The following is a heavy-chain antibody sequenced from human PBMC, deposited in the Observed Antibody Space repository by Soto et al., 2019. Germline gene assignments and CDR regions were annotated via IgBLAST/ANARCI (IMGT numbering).Heavy chain of an antibody. V-gene: IGHV4-59*08. Sequence: PSETLSLTCAVPGGSISSYDRSWILQPPGKGLEWIGYIYYSGSTNYNPSLKSRVTISVDTSKNQFSLKLSSVTAADTAVYYCARHWLKHYYSCGVDVWGQGTTVT. CDR3: ARHWLKHYYSCGVDV. CDR1: GGSISSYD. D-gene: IGHD6-19*01. J-gene: IGHJ6*02. CDR2: IYYSGST.